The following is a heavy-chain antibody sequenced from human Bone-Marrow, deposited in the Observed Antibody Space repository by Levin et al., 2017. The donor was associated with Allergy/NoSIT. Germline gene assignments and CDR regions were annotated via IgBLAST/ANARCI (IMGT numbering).Heavy chain of an antibody. V-gene: IGHV3-23*01. CDR2: ISGSGGST. Sequence: GGSLRLSCAASGFTFSSYAMSWVRQAPGKGLEWVSAISGSGGSTYYADSVKGRFTISRDNSKNTLYLQMNSLRAEDTAVYYCAKHPSTRRYCSGGSCYSSLPNGWFDPWGQGTLVTVSS. CDR1: GFTFSSYA. J-gene: IGHJ5*02. CDR3: AKHPSTRRYCSGGSCYSSLPNGWFDP. D-gene: IGHD2-15*01.